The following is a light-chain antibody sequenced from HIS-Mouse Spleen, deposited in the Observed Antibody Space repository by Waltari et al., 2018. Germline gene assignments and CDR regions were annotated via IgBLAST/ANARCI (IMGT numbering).Light chain of an antibody. CDR3: QQYYSTPFT. Sequence: DIVMTQSPDSLAVSLGERATINCKSSQSVLYSSNNKNYLAWYQQKPGQPPKLLFYWSHTREFGVPERVSGSGSGTDLTLTISTLQAEDVAVYFCQQYYSTPFTFGPGPKVYIK. CDR1: QSVLYSSNNKNY. J-gene: IGKJ3*01. CDR2: WSH. V-gene: IGKV4-1*01.